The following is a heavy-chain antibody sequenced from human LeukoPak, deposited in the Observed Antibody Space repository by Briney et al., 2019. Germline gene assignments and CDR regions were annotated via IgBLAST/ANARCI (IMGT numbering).Heavy chain of an antibody. CDR2: IYYSGRT. J-gene: IGHJ1*01. CDR1: GDSGSRSDSY. D-gene: IGHD3-22*01. CDR3: ARRRYYDGSGYLE. V-gene: IGHV4-39*01. Sequence: PPENLSLTCSVSGDSGSRSDSYWDWIRQPPGKGLEWIGTIYYSGRTYYSPSLKSRVTMSVDPSNNQFSLNLRSVTAADTALYYCARRRYYDGSGYLEWGQGTLLSV.